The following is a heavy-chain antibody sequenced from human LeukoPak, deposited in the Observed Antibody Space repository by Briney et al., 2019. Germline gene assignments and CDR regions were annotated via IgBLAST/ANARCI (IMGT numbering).Heavy chain of an antibody. CDR2: IKQDGSDK. J-gene: IGHJ2*01. Sequence: GGSLRLSCAASGFTFSSYWMSWVRQAPGKGLEWVANIKQDGSDKFYVDSVKGRFTISRDNAKNSLYLQMNSLRAEDTAVYYCARDYNSDIGYDNAENWYFDLWGRGTLVTVSS. CDR3: ARDYNSDIGYDNAENWYFDL. V-gene: IGHV3-7*01. D-gene: IGHD5-12*01. CDR1: GFTFSSYW.